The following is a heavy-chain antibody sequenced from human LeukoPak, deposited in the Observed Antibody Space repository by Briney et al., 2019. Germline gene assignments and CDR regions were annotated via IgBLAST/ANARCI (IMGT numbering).Heavy chain of an antibody. V-gene: IGHV4-59*01. Sequence: SETLSLTCTVSGGSISSYYWSWIRQSPGKGLEWIGYIYYSGSTNYNPSLKSRVTISVDTSKNQFSLKLSSVTAADTAVYYCAGASYDSSGVHWGQGTLVTVSS. D-gene: IGHD3-22*01. J-gene: IGHJ4*02. CDR1: GGSISSYY. CDR3: AGASYDSSGVH. CDR2: IYYSGST.